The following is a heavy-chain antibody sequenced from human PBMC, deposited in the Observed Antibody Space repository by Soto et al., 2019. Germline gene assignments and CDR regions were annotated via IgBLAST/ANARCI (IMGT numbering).Heavy chain of an antibody. V-gene: IGHV5-10-1*01. CDR2: IDPSDSYT. Sequence: GESLKISCKGSGYSFTSYWISWVRQMPGKGLEWMGRIDPSDSYTIYSPSFQGHVTISADKSISTAYLQWSSLKASDTAMYYCARHAGGRYNRFDPWGQGTLVTVSS. CDR3: ARHAGGRYNRFDP. CDR1: GYSFTSYW. J-gene: IGHJ5*02. D-gene: IGHD6-19*01.